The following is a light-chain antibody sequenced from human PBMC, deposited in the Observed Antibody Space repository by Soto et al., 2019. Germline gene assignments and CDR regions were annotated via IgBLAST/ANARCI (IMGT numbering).Light chain of an antibody. J-gene: IGKJ4*01. CDR2: WAS. V-gene: IGKV4-1*01. CDR3: QQYYSPPLT. CDR1: QSVLYSSNNKNY. Sequence: DIVMTQSPDSLAVSLGERATINCKSSQSVLYSSNNKNYLAWYQQKPRQPPKLLIYWASTRESGVPDRFSGSGSGTDFTLTISSQQAEDVEVYYCQQYYSPPLTFGGGTKVEIK.